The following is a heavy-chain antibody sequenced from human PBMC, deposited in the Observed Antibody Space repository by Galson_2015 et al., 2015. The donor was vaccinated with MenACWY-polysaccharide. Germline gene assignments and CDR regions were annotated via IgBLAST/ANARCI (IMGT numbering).Heavy chain of an antibody. Sequence: SLRLSCATSGFPFSAYWMSWVRQAPGKGLEWVAIVKQDETQKLYVDSVKGRFVVSRDNTKNSLYLQMDSLRADDTAVYFCSRHVLERGFTYFYNDFWGQGSPVTVSP. CDR3: SRHVLERGFTYFYNDF. CDR2: VKQDETQK. CDR1: GFPFSAYW. J-gene: IGHJ4*02. V-gene: IGHV3-7*01. D-gene: IGHD5-18*01.